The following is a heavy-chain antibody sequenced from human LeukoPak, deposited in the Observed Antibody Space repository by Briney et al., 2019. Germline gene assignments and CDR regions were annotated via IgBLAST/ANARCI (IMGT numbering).Heavy chain of an antibody. V-gene: IGHV3-11*01. J-gene: IGHJ4*02. CDR2: ISISGTTT. CDR3: AGGTMASDF. Sequence: GGSLRLSCAASGFTFSDYYMTWIRQTPGKGLEWVSYISISGTTTFYVDSVKGRFTISRDNTKNSLYLQMNSLRAEDTAMYYCAGGTMASDFWGQGTLVTVS. D-gene: IGHD3-10*01. CDR1: GFTFSDYY.